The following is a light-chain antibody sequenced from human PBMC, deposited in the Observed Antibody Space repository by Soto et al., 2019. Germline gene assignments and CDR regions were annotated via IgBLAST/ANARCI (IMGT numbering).Light chain of an antibody. J-gene: IGLJ2*01. V-gene: IGLV2-11*01. CDR2: DVS. CDR3: CSYAGSLHVV. CDR1: SSDVGGYNY. Sequence: QSVLTQPSSVSGSPGQSVTISCTGTSSDVGGYNYVSWYQQHPGKAPKLMIYDVSKRPSGVPDRFSGSKSGNTASLTIAGLQAEDEADYYCCSYAGSLHVVFGGGTKVTVL.